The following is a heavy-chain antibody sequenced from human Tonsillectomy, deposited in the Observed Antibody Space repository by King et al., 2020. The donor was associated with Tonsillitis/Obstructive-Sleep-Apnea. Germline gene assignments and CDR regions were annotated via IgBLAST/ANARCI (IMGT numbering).Heavy chain of an antibody. V-gene: IGHV7-4-1*02. CDR1: GYTFTSYA. CDR2: INTNTGNP. Sequence: VQLVESGSESKKPGASVKVSCKTSGYTFTSYAMNWVRQVPGQGLEWMGWINTNTGNPTYAQGFTGRFVFSLDTSVTTTYLQISSLKAEDTAVYYCARSGGDFWSGYYSYYYYMDVWGKGTTVTVSS. CDR3: ARSGGDFWSGYYSYYYYMDV. J-gene: IGHJ6*03. D-gene: IGHD3-3*01.